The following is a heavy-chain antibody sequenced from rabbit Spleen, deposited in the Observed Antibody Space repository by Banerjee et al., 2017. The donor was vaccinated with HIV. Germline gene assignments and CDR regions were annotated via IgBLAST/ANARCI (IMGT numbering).Heavy chain of an antibody. CDR1: GVSFNDKDV. CDR3: VRDQAGDAGYGPYYFNL. J-gene: IGHJ4*01. Sequence: QEQLVESGGGLVQPEGSLTLTCTASGVSFNDKDVMCWVRQAPGKGLEWITCINMVTGKSVYASWAKGQFIMSRTSSTKVTLQMHSLTAADTATYFCVRDQAGDAGYGPYYFNLWGPGTLVTVS. CDR2: INMVTGKS. D-gene: IGHD4-2*01. V-gene: IGHV1S45*01.